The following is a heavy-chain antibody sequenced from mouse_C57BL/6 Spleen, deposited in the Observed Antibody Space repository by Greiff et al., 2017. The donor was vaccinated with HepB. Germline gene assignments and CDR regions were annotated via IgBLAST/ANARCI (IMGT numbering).Heavy chain of an antibody. D-gene: IGHD1-1*01. V-gene: IGHV1-64*01. CDR3: ARDRSTAWFAY. J-gene: IGHJ3*01. Sequence: QVQLQQPGAELVKPGASVKLSCKASGYTFTSYWMHWVKQRPGQGLEWIGMIHPNSGSTNYNEKFKSKATLTVDKSSSTAYMQLSSLTSEDSAVYYCARDRSTAWFAYWGQGTLVTVSA. CDR2: IHPNSGST. CDR1: GYTFTSYW.